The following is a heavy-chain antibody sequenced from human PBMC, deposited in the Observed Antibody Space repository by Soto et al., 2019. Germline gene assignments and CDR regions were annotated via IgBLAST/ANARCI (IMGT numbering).Heavy chain of an antibody. CDR2: IGTGTTRT. CDR3: AREGVAAATCPWCDAFDI. CDR1: GYTFTNDV. V-gene: IGHV1-3*04. J-gene: IGHJ3*02. D-gene: IGHD6-25*01. Sequence: QVQLVQSGAEVKRPGASVKVSCKASGYTFTNDVIHWVRQAPGQRLEWMGWIGTGTTRTDYPQRCQGRVTFTRDTSESTVSMELSSLRAEDTGVYYCAREGVAAATCPWCDAFDIGGHGTMVTVCS.